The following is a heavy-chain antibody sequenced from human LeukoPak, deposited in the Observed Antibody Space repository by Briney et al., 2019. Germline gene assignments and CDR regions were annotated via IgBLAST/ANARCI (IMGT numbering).Heavy chain of an antibody. CDR3: ARETLRSRTFDY. CDR1: GYTFTSNY. J-gene: IGHJ4*02. D-gene: IGHD1-26*01. CDR2: INPSGGST. V-gene: IGHV1-46*01. Sequence: ASVKVSCKAPGYTFTSNYMHWVRQAPGQGLEWMGIINPSGGSTSNAQKFQGRVTMTRATSTSTVYMELGSLRSEDTAVYYCARETLRSRTFDYWGQGTLVTVSS.